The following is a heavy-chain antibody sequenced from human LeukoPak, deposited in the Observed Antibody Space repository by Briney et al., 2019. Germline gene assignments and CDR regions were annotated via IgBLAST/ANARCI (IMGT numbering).Heavy chain of an antibody. V-gene: IGHV1-69*05. CDR3: ARVEGYYYDSSGYSYGMDV. CDR1: GGTFSTYA. Sequence: SVKVSCKASGGTFSTYAINWVRQAPGQGLEWMGGIIPMFGTVDYAQKLQGRVTMTTDESASTAYMELSSLRSDDTAVYYCARVEGYYYDSSGYSYGMDVWGQGTTVTVSS. CDR2: IIPMFGTV. J-gene: IGHJ6*02. D-gene: IGHD3-22*01.